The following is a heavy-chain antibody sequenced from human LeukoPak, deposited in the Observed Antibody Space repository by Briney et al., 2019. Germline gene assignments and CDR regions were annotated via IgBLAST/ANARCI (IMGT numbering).Heavy chain of an antibody. Sequence: SETLSLTCTVSGGSISTSSYYWGWVRQPPGKGLEWIGEIYYSGTTNYNPSLKSRVTISVYKSKNQFSLKLSSVTAADTAIYYCARWGLVRGTPFDYWGQGTLVTVSS. V-gene: IGHV4-39*07. D-gene: IGHD2-2*01. CDR1: GGSISTSSYY. J-gene: IGHJ4*02. CDR3: ARWGLVRGTPFDY. CDR2: IYYSGTT.